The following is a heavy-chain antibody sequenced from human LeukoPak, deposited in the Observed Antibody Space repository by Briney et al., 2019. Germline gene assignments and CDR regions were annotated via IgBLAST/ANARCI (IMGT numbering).Heavy chain of an antibody. CDR2: ISSSGST. Sequence: SETLSHTCTVSGGSINSGSYYWTWIRQPAGKGLEWIGRISSSGSTNYNPSLKSRVTISVDTFKNQFSLKLSSVTAADTAVYYCARGAAVAFDSWGQGTLVTVSS. J-gene: IGHJ4*02. CDR1: GGSINSGSYY. CDR3: ARGAAVAFDS. D-gene: IGHD6-19*01. V-gene: IGHV4-61*02.